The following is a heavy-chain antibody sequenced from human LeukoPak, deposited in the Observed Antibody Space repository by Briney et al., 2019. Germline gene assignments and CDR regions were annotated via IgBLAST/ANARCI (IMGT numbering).Heavy chain of an antibody. V-gene: IGHV1-2*02. J-gene: IGHJ4*02. CDR3: ARDGGSYSASYFDY. D-gene: IGHD1-26*01. CDR2: INPNSGGT. Sequence: GASVKVSCKASGYTFTSYDINWVRQATGQGLEWMGWINPNSGGTNYAQKFQGRVTMTRDTSISTAYMELSRLRSDDTAVYYCARDGGSYSASYFDYWGQGTLVTVSS. CDR1: GYTFTSYD.